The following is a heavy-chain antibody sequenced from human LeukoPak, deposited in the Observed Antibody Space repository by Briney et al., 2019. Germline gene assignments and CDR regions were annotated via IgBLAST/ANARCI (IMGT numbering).Heavy chain of an antibody. CDR3: ARHGTGYSSSWYPSRGFDP. CDR1: GGSFRGYY. Sequence: PSETLSVTCAVYGGSFRGYYWSWIRQPPGKGLEWIGEINHSGSTNYNPSLKSRATISVDTSKNQFPLKLSSVTAADTVVYYCARHGTGYSSSWYPSRGFDPWGQGTLVTVSS. J-gene: IGHJ5*02. D-gene: IGHD6-13*01. CDR2: INHSGST. V-gene: IGHV4-34*01.